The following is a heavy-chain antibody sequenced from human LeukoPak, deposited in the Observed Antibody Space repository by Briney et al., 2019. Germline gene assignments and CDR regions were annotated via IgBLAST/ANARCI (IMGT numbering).Heavy chain of an antibody. Sequence: PGGSLRLSCAASGFTFNIFAMHRVRQSPGKGLEWVAVISYDGLYKYSADSVQDRFNISRDNSKNTLYLQMNSLRREDTALYYCAKGEVAVVAASPEYWGQGTLVTVSS. CDR3: AKGEVAVVAASPEY. J-gene: IGHJ4*02. V-gene: IGHV3-30*18. CDR2: ISYDGLYK. CDR1: GFTFNIFA. D-gene: IGHD2-15*01.